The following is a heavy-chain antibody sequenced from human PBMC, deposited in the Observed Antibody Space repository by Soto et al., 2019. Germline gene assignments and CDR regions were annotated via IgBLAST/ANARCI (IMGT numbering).Heavy chain of an antibody. Sequence: QVQLVQSGAEVKKPGSSVKVSCKASGGTFSSYAISWVRQAPGQGLEWMGGIIPISDTTNYEQNFQGRVTITAEESTSTAYMELSSLRSEDPAVYYCARSQGSSTSLEIYYYYYYGMDVWGQGTTVTVSS. CDR1: GGTFSSYA. J-gene: IGHJ6*02. D-gene: IGHD2-2*01. CDR2: IIPISDTT. V-gene: IGHV1-69*01. CDR3: ARSQGSSTSLEIYYYYYYGMDV.